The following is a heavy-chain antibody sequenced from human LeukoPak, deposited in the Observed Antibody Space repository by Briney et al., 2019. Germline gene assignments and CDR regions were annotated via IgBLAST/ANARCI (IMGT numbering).Heavy chain of an antibody. J-gene: IGHJ6*03. V-gene: IGHV7-4-1*02. CDR2: INTNTGNP. CDR3: ARVRGRYGDYGNYMDV. D-gene: IGHD4-17*01. CDR1: GYTFTSYA. Sequence: ASVKVSCKASGYTFTSYAMNWVRQAPGQGREWMGWINTNTGNPTYAQGFTGRFVFSLDTSVSTAYLQISSLKAEDTAVYYCARVRGRYGDYGNYMDVWGKGTTVTVSS.